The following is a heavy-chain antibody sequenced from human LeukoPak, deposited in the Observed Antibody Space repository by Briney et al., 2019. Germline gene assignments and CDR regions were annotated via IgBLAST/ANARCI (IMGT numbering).Heavy chain of an antibody. CDR3: ARGPPYYDFWSGYRPEYYFDY. V-gene: IGHV4-39*07. Sequence: PSETLSLTCTVSGGSISSSSYYWSWIRQPPGKGLKWIGEINHSGSTNYNPSLKSRVTISVDTSKNQFSLKLSSVTAADTAVYYCARGPPYYDFWSGYRPEYYFDYWGQGTLVTVSS. J-gene: IGHJ4*02. CDR2: INHSGST. CDR1: GGSISSSSYY. D-gene: IGHD3-3*01.